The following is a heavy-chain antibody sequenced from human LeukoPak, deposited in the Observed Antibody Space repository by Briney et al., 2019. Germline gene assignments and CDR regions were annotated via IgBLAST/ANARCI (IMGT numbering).Heavy chain of an antibody. Sequence: ASVKVSRKATGYTFTGYYMHWVRQAPGQGLEWMGRINPNSGGTNYAQKFQGRVTMTRDTSISTAYMELSRLRSDDTAVYYCARGLIEYSSSFSDYWGQGTLVTVSS. CDR3: ARGLIEYSSSFSDY. CDR2: INPNSGGT. J-gene: IGHJ4*02. CDR1: GYTFTGYY. D-gene: IGHD6-6*01. V-gene: IGHV1-2*06.